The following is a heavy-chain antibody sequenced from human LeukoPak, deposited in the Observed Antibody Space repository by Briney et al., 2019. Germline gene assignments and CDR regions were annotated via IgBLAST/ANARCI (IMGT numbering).Heavy chain of an antibody. V-gene: IGHV3-7*01. CDR3: AKYLTRAFDY. Sequence: GGSLRLSCAASGFTFRNLWMSWVRQAPGKGLEWVAHTNQDGSNIYYVDSVRGRFTISRDNAKNSLYLQMNSLRAEDTAVYYCAKYLTRAFDYWGQGTLVTVSS. J-gene: IGHJ4*02. CDR2: TNQDGSNI. D-gene: IGHD2/OR15-2a*01. CDR1: GFTFRNLW.